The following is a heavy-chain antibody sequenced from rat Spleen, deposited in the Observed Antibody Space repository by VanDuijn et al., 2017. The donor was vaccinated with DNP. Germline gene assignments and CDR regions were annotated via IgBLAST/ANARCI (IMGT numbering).Heavy chain of an antibody. Sequence: EVQLVESGGGLVQPGRSLKLSCAASGFTFSDYNMAWVRQAPKKGLEWVATIIYDGSRTYYRDSVKGRFTISRDNAKSTLYLQMDSLRSEDTATYYCATLVPYYVMDAWGQGASVTVSS. CDR1: GFTFSDYN. CDR3: ATLVPYYVMDA. D-gene: IGHD3-1*01. V-gene: IGHV5S10*01. J-gene: IGHJ4*01. CDR2: IIYDGSRT.